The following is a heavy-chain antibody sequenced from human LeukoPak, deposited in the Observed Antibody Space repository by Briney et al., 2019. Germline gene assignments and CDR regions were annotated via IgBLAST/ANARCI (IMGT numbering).Heavy chain of an antibody. J-gene: IGHJ5*02. CDR2: IYSGGST. Sequence: GXXLRLSCAASGFTVSSNYMTWVRQAPGKGLEGVSVIYSGGSTYYADSVKGRFTISRHNSKNTLYLQMNSLRAEDTAVYYCARSPLEGNWFDAWGQGTLVTVSS. CDR1: GFTVSSNY. V-gene: IGHV3-53*04. D-gene: IGHD5-24*01. CDR3: ARSPLEGNWFDA.